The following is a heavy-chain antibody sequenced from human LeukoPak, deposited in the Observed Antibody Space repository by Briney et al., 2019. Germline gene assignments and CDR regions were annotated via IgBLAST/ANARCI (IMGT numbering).Heavy chain of an antibody. CDR1: GGSVSSGSYY. CDR3: AREAAAIIDY. Sequence: SETLSLTCTVSGGSVSSGSYYWSWIRQPPGKRLEWIGYIYYSGSTNYNPSLKSRVTISVDTSKNQFSLKLSSVTAADTAVYYRAREAAAIIDYWGQGTLVTVSS. J-gene: IGHJ4*02. V-gene: IGHV4-61*01. D-gene: IGHD6-13*01. CDR2: IYYSGST.